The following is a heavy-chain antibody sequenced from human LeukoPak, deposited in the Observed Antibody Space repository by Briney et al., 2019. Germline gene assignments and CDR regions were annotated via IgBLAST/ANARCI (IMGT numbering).Heavy chain of an antibody. D-gene: IGHD1/OR15-1a*01. Sequence: EASVKVSCKASGYTFTSYYMHWVRQAPGQGLEWMGIINPSGGSTSYAQKFQGRVTMTRDTSTSTVYMELSSLRSEDTAVYYCARDPWVAPQTNLYYFDYWGQGTLVTVSS. J-gene: IGHJ4*02. CDR1: GYTFTSYY. CDR3: ARDPWVAPQTNLYYFDY. CDR2: INPSGGST. V-gene: IGHV1-46*01.